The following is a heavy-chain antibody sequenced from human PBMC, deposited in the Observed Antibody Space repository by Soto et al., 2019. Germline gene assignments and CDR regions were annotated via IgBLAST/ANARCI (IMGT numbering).Heavy chain of an antibody. CDR1: GGSFSGYY. D-gene: IGHD6-13*01. V-gene: IGHV4-34*01. CDR2: INHSGST. CDR3: ARVGYSSSWYRRGAFDI. J-gene: IGHJ3*02. Sequence: SETLSLTCAVYGGSFSGYYWSWIRQPPRKGLEWIGEINHSGSTNYNPSLKSRVTISVDTSKNQFSLKLTSVTAADTAVYYCARVGYSSSWYRRGAFDIWGQGAMVTVSS.